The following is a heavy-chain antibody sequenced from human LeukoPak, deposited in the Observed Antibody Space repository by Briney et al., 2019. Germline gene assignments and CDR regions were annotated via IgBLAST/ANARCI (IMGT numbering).Heavy chain of an antibody. J-gene: IGHJ5*02. CDR1: GFTFSSYA. Sequence: PGGSLRLSCAAPGFTFSSYAMSWVRQAPGKGLEWVSAISGGGGSTYYADSVKGRFTISRDNSKNTLYLQMNSLRAEDTAVYYCAKVPTSSGPQGWFDPWGQGTLVTVSS. CDR2: ISGGGGST. D-gene: IGHD1-26*01. CDR3: AKVPTSSGPQGWFDP. V-gene: IGHV3-23*01.